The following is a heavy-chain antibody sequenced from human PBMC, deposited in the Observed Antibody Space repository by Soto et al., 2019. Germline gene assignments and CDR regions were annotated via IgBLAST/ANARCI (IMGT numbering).Heavy chain of an antibody. D-gene: IGHD6-19*01. Sequence: QVQLQQWGAGLLKPSETLSLTCAVYGGSFSYYYWTWIRQTPGKGLEWIGEISHSGSTNYKPSLKSRVIISADPSKKQFSLNLTSVTAADSGVYYCARHYSSGSRNWFDPWGQGTLVTVSS. J-gene: IGHJ5*02. V-gene: IGHV4-34*01. CDR2: ISHSGST. CDR1: GGSFSYYY. CDR3: ARHYSSGSRNWFDP.